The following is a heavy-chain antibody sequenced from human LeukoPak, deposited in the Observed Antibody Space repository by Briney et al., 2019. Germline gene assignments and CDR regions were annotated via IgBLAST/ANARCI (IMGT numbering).Heavy chain of an antibody. D-gene: IGHD3-10*01. CDR3: VRGGGFNSGFEY. CDR1: GYTFVSYG. J-gene: IGHJ4*02. V-gene: IGHV1-18*04. Sequence: ASVKVSCKASGYTFVSYGITWVRQAPGQGLEWMGWISVYNGDTKYAQNLQGRVTLTTDTSASTAYMELRSLRSDDTAVYYCVRGGGFNSGFEYWGQGTLVIVSS. CDR2: ISVYNGDT.